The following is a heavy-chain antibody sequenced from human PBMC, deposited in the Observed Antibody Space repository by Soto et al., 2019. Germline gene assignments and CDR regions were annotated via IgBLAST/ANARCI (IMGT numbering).Heavy chain of an antibody. V-gene: IGHV3-23*01. CDR1: GFTFSSYA. CDR3: AKPAAGGKMPNYYYYYGMDV. J-gene: IGHJ6*02. Sequence: GGSLRLSCAASGFTFSSYAMSWVRQAPGKGLEWVSAISGSGGSTYYADSVKGRFTISRDNSKNTLYLQMNSLRAEDTAVYYCAKPAAGGKMPNYYYYYGMDVWGQGAPVTVYS. CDR2: ISGSGGST. D-gene: IGHD6-13*01.